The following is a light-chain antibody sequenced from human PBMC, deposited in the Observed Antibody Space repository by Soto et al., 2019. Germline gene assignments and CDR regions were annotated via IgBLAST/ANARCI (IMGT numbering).Light chain of an antibody. J-gene: IGKJ1*01. V-gene: IGKV1-5*03. CDR3: QQYNSYSPT. CDR1: QSISTW. Sequence: DIQMTQSPSTLSASVGDRVTITCRASQSISTWLAWYQQEQGKAPKLLIHKASSLQSGVPSRFSGSGSGTDFTVTISSLHPDDFATYYCQQYNSYSPTFGQGTRVEIK. CDR2: KAS.